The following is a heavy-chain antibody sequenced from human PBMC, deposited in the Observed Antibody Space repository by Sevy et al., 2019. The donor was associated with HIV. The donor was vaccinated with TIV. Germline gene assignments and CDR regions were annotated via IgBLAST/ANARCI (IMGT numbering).Heavy chain of an antibody. CDR3: EGDGYSYGYPYSY. Sequence: SETLSLTCTVSGGSISSSSYYWGWIRQPPGKGLEWIGSIYYSGSTYYNPSLKSRVTISVDTSKNQFSLKLSSVTAADTAVYYCEGDGYSYGYPYSYWGQGTLVTVSS. J-gene: IGHJ4*02. V-gene: IGHV4-39*01. CDR1: GGSISSSSYY. D-gene: IGHD5-18*01. CDR2: IYYSGST.